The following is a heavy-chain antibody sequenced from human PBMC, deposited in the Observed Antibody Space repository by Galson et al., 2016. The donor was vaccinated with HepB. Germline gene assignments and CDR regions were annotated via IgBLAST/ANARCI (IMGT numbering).Heavy chain of an antibody. D-gene: IGHD4-23*01. CDR2: IGPAGDT. V-gene: IGHV3-13*01. Sequence: SLRLSCAASGFTFSNFDMHWVRQVPGKGLEWVSVIGPAGDTHYPGSVKGRFTVSRADGRNSLFLQMNSLRVGDTGVYYCVRDGGVGDGNSPYVMDVWGKGTTVTVSS. CDR3: VRDGGVGDGNSPYVMDV. J-gene: IGHJ6*04. CDR1: GFTFSNFD.